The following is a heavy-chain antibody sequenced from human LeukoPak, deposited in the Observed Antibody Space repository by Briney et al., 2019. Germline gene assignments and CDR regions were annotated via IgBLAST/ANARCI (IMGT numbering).Heavy chain of an antibody. J-gene: IGHJ4*02. CDR2: IYYSGST. CDR1: GGSISSYY. Sequence: SETLSLTCTVSGGSISSYYWSWIRQPPGKGLEWIGYIYYSGSTNYNPSLKSRVTISVDTSKNQFSLKLGSVTAADTAVYYCARLGRVSPPDYWGQGTLVTVSS. D-gene: IGHD5/OR15-5a*01. V-gene: IGHV4-59*08. CDR3: ARLGRVSPPDY.